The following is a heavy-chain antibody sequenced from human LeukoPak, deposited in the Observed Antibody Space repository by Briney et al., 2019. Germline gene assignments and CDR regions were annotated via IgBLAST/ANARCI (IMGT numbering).Heavy chain of an antibody. V-gene: IGHV1-18*01. Sequence: GASVKVSCKASGYTFTSYGISWVRQAPGQGLEWMGWISAYNGNTNYAQKFQGRVTITADESTSTAYMELSSLRSEDTAVYYCARAFNGDSSGYYFDYWGQGTLVTVSS. D-gene: IGHD3-22*01. CDR2: ISAYNGNT. CDR3: ARAFNGDSSGYYFDY. J-gene: IGHJ4*02. CDR1: GYTFTSYG.